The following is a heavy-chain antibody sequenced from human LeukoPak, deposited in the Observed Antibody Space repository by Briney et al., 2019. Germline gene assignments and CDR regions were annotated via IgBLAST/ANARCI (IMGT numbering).Heavy chain of an antibody. CDR2: ITGISTST. V-gene: IGHV3-23*01. D-gene: IGHD3-10*01. CDR1: GFTFSSYA. J-gene: IGHJ2*01. CDR3: AKGFYGSRYWYFDR. Sequence: GGSLRLSCAASGFTFSSYAMSWVRQAPGKGLEWVSTITGISTSTYDADSVKGRFTISRDNSKNTLYLQMNSLRAEDTAVYYCAKGFYGSRYWYFDRWGRGTLVTVSS.